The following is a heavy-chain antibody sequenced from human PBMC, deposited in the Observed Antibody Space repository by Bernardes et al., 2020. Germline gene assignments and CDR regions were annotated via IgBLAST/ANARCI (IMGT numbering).Heavy chain of an antibody. Sequence: VNVSCKASGYTFTSYYMHWVRQAPGQGLEWMGIINPSGGSTSYAQKFQGRVTMTRDTSTSTVYMELSSLRSEDTAVYYCARDMGAVVPAAIECGMDVWGQGTTVTVSS. CDR1: GYTFTSYY. CDR2: INPSGGST. J-gene: IGHJ6*02. D-gene: IGHD2-2*01. CDR3: ARDMGAVVPAAIECGMDV. V-gene: IGHV1-46*01.